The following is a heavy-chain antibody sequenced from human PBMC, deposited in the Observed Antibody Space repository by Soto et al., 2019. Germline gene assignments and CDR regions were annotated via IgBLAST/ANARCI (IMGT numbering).Heavy chain of an antibody. V-gene: IGHV3-66*01. CDR1: GFTVSSNY. D-gene: IGHD3-22*01. J-gene: IGHJ6*02. Sequence: PGGSLRLSCAASGFTVSSNYMSWVRQAPGKGLEWVSVIYSGGSTYYADSVKGRFTISRDNSKNTLYLQMNSLRAEDTAVYYCARDIRSGYDSSGHNYYYYGMDVGGQGPRVTVSS. CDR3: ARDIRSGYDSSGHNYYYYGMDV. CDR2: IYSGGST.